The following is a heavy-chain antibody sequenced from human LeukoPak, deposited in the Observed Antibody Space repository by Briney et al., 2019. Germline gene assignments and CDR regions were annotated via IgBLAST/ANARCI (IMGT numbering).Heavy chain of an antibody. Sequence: AETLSLTCTVSGGSISSYYWSWIRQPPGKGLEWIGYISYSGSTNYNPSLKSRVSISVETSKNQFSLKLSSVTAADTAVYYCARGNWNYASFWFDPWGQGTLVTVSS. CDR1: GGSISSYY. CDR2: ISYSGST. D-gene: IGHD1-7*01. V-gene: IGHV4-59*01. CDR3: ARGNWNYASFWFDP. J-gene: IGHJ5*02.